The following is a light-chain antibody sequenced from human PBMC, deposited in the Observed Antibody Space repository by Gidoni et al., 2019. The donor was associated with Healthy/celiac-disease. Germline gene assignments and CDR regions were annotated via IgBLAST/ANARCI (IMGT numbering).Light chain of an antibody. CDR3: QQYYSFPWT. V-gene: IGKV1D-8*02. Sequence: IWMTQPPFLLAASTGDRVTISCRMSQVISSYLSWYQQKPGKAPELLIYAESTLQSGVPSRFSGSGSGTDFTLTISYLQSEDFATYYCQQYYSFPWTFGQGTKVEIK. CDR1: QVISSY. J-gene: IGKJ1*01. CDR2: AES.